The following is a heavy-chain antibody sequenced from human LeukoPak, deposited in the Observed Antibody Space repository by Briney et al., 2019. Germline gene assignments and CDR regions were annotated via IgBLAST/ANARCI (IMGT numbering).Heavy chain of an antibody. V-gene: IGHV5-51*01. Sequence: GASLQISCKGSGSIFTSYWIGWVRQLPGKGLEWMGIIYRGDSDTRYSPSFQGQVTISADKYISTAYLQWSSLKASDTAMYYCARRLPRGYSGYDPYYFDYWGQGTLVTVSS. CDR2: IYRGDSDT. J-gene: IGHJ4*02. D-gene: IGHD5-12*01. CDR1: GSIFTSYW. CDR3: ARRLPRGYSGYDPYYFDY.